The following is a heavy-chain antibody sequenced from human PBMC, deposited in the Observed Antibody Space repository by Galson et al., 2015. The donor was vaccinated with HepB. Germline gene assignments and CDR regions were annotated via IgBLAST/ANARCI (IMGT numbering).Heavy chain of an antibody. Sequence: PALVKPTQTLTLTCTFSGFSLSTSGVGVGWIRQPPGMALEWLGLTYWDDDKYYSPSLKSRLTITKDTSRNRVVLIMANVDPVDTGTYYCAHRGNSRYLVYWGRGTMVTVSS. J-gene: IGHJ4*02. CDR1: GFSLSTSGVG. D-gene: IGHD2/OR15-2a*01. CDR3: AHRGNSRYLVY. V-gene: IGHV2-5*02. CDR2: TYWDDDK.